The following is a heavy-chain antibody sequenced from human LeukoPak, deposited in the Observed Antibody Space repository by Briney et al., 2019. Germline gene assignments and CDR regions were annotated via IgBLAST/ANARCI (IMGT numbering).Heavy chain of an antibody. D-gene: IGHD1-20*01. CDR1: GFTFSSYA. Sequence: SGGSLRLSCAASGFTFSSYAMHWVRQAPGKGLEWVAVISYDGSNKYYADSVKGRFTISRDNSKNTLYLQMNSLRAEDTAVYYCARGRITGINWFDPWGQGTLVTVSS. CDR2: ISYDGSNK. J-gene: IGHJ5*02. CDR3: ARGRITGINWFDP. V-gene: IGHV3-30-3*01.